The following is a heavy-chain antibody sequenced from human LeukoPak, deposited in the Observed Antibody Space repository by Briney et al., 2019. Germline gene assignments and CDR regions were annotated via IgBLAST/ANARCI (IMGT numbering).Heavy chain of an antibody. V-gene: IGHV1-24*01. CDR2: FDPEDGET. D-gene: IGHD3-22*01. CDR3: ATVEGDSSDYYFDY. CDR1: GYTLTELS. Sequence: ASVKVSCKVSGYTLTELSMHWVRQAPGKGLEWMGGFDPEDGETIYAQKFQGRVTMTEDTSTDTAYMELSSLRSEDTAVYYCATVEGDSSDYYFDYWGQGTLVTVSS. J-gene: IGHJ4*02.